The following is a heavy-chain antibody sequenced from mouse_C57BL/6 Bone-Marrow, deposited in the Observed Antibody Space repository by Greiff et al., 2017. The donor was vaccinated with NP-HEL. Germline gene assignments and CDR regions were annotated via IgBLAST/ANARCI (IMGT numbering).Heavy chain of an antibody. J-gene: IGHJ2*01. CDR3: ARLNGKEDY. V-gene: IGHV1-54*01. CDR2: INPGSGGT. Sequence: QVQLQQSGAELVRPGTSVKVSCKASGYAFTNYLIEWVKQRPGQGLEWIGVINPGSGGTNYNEKFKGKATLTADKSSSTAYMQLSSLTSEDSAVYFCARLNGKEDYWGQGTTLTVSS. D-gene: IGHD2-1*01. CDR1: GYAFTNYL.